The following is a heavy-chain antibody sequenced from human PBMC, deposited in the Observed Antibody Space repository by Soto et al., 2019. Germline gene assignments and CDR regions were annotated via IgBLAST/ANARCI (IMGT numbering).Heavy chain of an antibody. Sequence: QVQLVESGGGVVQPGRSLRLSCAASGFTFSSYAMHWVRQAPGKGLEWVAVISYDGSNKYYADSVKGRFTISRDNSKNTLYLQMNSLRAEDTAVYSCARVPSSSGRAHFDCWGQGTLVTVSA. D-gene: IGHD2-15*01. CDR1: GFTFSSYA. V-gene: IGHV3-30-3*01. CDR3: ARVPSSSGRAHFDC. CDR2: ISYDGSNK. J-gene: IGHJ4*02.